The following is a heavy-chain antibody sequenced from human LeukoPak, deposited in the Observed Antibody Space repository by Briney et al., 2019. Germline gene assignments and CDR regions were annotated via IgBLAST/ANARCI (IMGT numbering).Heavy chain of an antibody. D-gene: IGHD3-22*01. J-gene: IGHJ4*02. Sequence: GGSLRLSCAASGFTFSSYWMTWARQAPGKGREGVANIKQDESEKYYGDSVRGRFTISRDNAQNSLYLQMNSLRAEDTAVYYCARDNGYFSVDYWGQGTLVTVSS. V-gene: IGHV3-7*01. CDR3: ARDNGYFSVDY. CDR2: IKQDESEK. CDR1: GFTFSSYW.